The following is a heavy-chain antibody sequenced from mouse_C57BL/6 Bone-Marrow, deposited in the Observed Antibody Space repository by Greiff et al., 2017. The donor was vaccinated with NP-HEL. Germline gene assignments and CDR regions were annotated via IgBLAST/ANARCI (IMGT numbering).Heavy chain of an antibody. V-gene: IGHV5-4*01. Sequence: EVQLVESGGGLVKPGGSLKLSCAASGFTFSSYAMSWVRQTPEKRLEWVATISDGGSYTYYPDNGKGRFTISRDNAKNNLYLQMSQLKSEDTARYYCARETTVVDYYAMDYWGQGTSVTVSS. J-gene: IGHJ4*01. CDR3: ARETTVVDYYAMDY. CDR1: GFTFSSYA. D-gene: IGHD1-1*01. CDR2: ISDGGSYT.